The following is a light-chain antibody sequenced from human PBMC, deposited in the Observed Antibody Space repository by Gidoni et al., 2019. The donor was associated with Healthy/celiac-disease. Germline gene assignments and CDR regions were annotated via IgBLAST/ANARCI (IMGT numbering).Light chain of an antibody. V-gene: IGKV1-33*01. Sequence: PIAQSPSSLSASVGERVTITCQASQDISHYLNWYQQKPGKAPKLLIYDASNLEKGVPSRFSGSGSGTDFTFTISSLQPEDIATYYCQQYDNTPPTFXGXTKVEIK. CDR3: QQYDNTPPT. CDR2: DAS. J-gene: IGKJ4*01. CDR1: QDISHY.